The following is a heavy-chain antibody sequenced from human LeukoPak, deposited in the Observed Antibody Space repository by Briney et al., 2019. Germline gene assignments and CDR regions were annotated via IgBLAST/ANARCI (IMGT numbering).Heavy chain of an antibody. J-gene: IGHJ4*02. V-gene: IGHV3-66*01. CDR3: ARKHYYDSSGFFPPMDY. CDR1: GFTVSSNS. D-gene: IGHD3-22*01. CDR2: MYSGGST. Sequence: PGGFLRLSCAASGFTVSSNSMSWVRQAPGKGLEWVSVMYSGGSTFYADSVKGRFTISRDNSKNTLYLQMNSLRAEDTAVYYCARKHYYDSSGFFPPMDYWGQGTLVTVSS.